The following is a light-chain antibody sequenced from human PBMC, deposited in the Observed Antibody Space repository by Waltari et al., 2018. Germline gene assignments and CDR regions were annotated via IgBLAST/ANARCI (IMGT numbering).Light chain of an antibody. CDR2: GAS. V-gene: IGKV3-20*01. Sequence: EIVLTQSPGTLSVSPGEGATLSCRASQSLSSDYVAWYQQKPGQAPRLLIYGASSRATGVPDRFSGSGSGTDFTLTISRLEPEDFAVYYCQRYGSAPHPIYTFGQGTKLEIK. CDR1: QSLSSDY. J-gene: IGKJ2*01. CDR3: QRYGSAPHPIYT.